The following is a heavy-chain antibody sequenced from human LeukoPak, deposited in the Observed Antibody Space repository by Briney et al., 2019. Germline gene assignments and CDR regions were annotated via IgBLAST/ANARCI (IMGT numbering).Heavy chain of an antibody. D-gene: IGHD2-2*01. CDR3: ARETCTTTNCYWGMDV. CDR2: ISYDGRKK. Sequence: GGSLRLSCAASGFTFSSYGMPWVRQAPGKGLEWMVVISYDGRKKYYTDSVKGRLTISRDNSKNTLYLQMHSLRADDTALYYCARETCTTTNCYWGMDVWGQGTTVTVSS. J-gene: IGHJ6*02. V-gene: IGHV3-30*19. CDR1: GFTFSSYG.